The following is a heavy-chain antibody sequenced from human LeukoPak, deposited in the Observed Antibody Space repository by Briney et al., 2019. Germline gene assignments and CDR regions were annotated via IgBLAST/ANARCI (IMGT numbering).Heavy chain of an antibody. Sequence: GGSLRLSCTASGFIFGDYAMSWFRQAPGKGLEWVAFIRSKPYGGTTEYAASVNGRFTISRDDSKSIAYLQMNSLRTEDTAMYYCTRGWDPFHYWGQGTLVTVSS. D-gene: IGHD1-26*01. CDR3: TRGWDPFHY. V-gene: IGHV3-49*03. J-gene: IGHJ4*02. CDR2: IRSKPYGGTT. CDR1: GFIFGDYA.